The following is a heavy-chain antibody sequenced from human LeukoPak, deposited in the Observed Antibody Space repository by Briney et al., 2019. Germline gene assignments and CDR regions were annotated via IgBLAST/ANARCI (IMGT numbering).Heavy chain of an antibody. CDR1: GFTFSSSA. V-gene: IGHV4-39*01. Sequence: PGGSLRLSCAASGFTFSSSAMGWIRQSPGKGLEWIGGLYYTGSTYYNPSLKSRITISVDTSKNQFSLKLTSVTAADTAVYYCASVYSLYDNWGQGILVIVSS. CDR3: ASVYSLYDN. J-gene: IGHJ4*02. D-gene: IGHD6-13*01. CDR2: LYYTGST.